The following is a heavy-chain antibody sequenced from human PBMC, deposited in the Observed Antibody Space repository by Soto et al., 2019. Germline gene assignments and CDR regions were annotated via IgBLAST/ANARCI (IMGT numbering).Heavy chain of an antibody. CDR3: ARDGGYCISTSCYGVDYYYYGMDV. V-gene: IGHV3-48*02. Sequence: GGSLRLSCAASGFTFSSYSMNWVRQAPGKGLEWVSYISSSSSTIYYADSVKGRFTISRDNAKNSLYLQMNSLRDEDTAVYYCARDGGYCISTSCYGVDYYYYGMDVWGQGTTVTVSS. J-gene: IGHJ6*02. D-gene: IGHD2-2*01. CDR1: GFTFSSYS. CDR2: ISSSSSTI.